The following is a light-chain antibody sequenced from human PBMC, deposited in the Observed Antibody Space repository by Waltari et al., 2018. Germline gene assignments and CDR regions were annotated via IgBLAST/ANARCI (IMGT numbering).Light chain of an antibody. CDR1: SSDVGAFKY. Sequence: QSVPTQPPSVSGSPGQPVTISCIGTSSDVGAFKYVSWYQQHPGSVPKLLIYGVNNRASGVPDRFSGSKSGNTASLTISGLQAEDEGDYYCCSYTTSGTFIFGVGTRLTVL. CDR3: CSYTTSGTFI. CDR2: GVN. V-gene: IGLV2-14*03. J-gene: IGLJ1*01.